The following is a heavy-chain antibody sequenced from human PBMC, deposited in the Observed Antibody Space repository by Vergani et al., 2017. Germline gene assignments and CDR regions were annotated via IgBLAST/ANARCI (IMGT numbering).Heavy chain of an antibody. J-gene: IGHJ4*02. CDR1: GFTFSSYG. CDR3: AKDPPGITIFGLSNYFDY. CDR2: ISYDGSNK. Sequence: VELLESGGALVQPGGSLRLSCAASGFTFSSYGMHWVRQAPGKGLEWVAVISYDGSNKYYGDSVKGRFTISRDNSKNTLYLQMNSLRAEDTAMYFCAKDPPGITIFGLSNYFDYWGQGTLVTVSS. D-gene: IGHD3/OR15-3a*01. V-gene: IGHV3-30*18.